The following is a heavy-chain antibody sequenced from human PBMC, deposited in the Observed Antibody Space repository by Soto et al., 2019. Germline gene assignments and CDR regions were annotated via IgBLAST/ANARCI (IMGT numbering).Heavy chain of an antibody. D-gene: IGHD5-12*01. J-gene: IGHJ4*02. CDR1: GGTFSSYA. Sequence: GASVKVSCKASGGTFSSYAISWVRQAPGQGLEWMGWISAYNGNTNYAQKLQGRVTMTTDTSTSTAYMELRSLRSDDTAVYYCARDRKYSGYDALDYWGQGTLVTVSS. V-gene: IGHV1-18*01. CDR2: ISAYNGNT. CDR3: ARDRKYSGYDALDY.